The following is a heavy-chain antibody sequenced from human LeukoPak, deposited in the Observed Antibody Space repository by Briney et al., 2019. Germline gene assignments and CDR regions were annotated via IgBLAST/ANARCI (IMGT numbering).Heavy chain of an antibody. J-gene: IGHJ5*02. CDR1: GFTFSSHA. D-gene: IGHD6-13*01. Sequence: GGSLRLSCAASGFTFSSHAMHWVRQAPGKGLEWVAIISDDGSNKYYADSVKGRFTISRDNSKNTLYLQMNSLRAEDTAMYYCARERIAAPATGWFDPWGQGTLVTVSS. CDR2: ISDDGSNK. V-gene: IGHV3-30*04. CDR3: ARERIAAPATGWFDP.